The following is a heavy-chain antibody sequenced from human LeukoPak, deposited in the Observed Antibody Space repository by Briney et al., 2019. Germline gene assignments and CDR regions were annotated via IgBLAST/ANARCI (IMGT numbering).Heavy chain of an antibody. D-gene: IGHD2-2*02. V-gene: IGHV3-20*04. CDR2: INWNGGST. J-gene: IGHJ6*03. Sequence: GGSLRLSCAASGFTFDDYGMSWVRQAPGKGLEWVSGINWNGGSTGYADSVKCRFTISRDNAKNSLYLQMNSLRAEDTALYYCARLTRWQLLYPSAMDVWGKGTTVTVSS. CDR1: GFTFDDYG. CDR3: ARLTRWQLLYPSAMDV.